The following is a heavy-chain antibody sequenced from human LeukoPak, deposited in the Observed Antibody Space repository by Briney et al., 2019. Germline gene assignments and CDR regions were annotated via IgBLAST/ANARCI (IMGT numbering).Heavy chain of an antibody. CDR3: ARVEGYYGSDYYGMDV. Sequence: PGGSLRLSCAASGFTFSSYWMSWVRQAPGKGREWVANIKQDGSEKYYVDSVKGRFTISRDNAKNSLYLQMNSLRAEDTAVYYCARVEGYYGSDYYGMDVWGKGTTVTVSS. CDR2: IKQDGSEK. J-gene: IGHJ6*04. CDR1: GFTFSSYW. D-gene: IGHD3-10*01. V-gene: IGHV3-7*03.